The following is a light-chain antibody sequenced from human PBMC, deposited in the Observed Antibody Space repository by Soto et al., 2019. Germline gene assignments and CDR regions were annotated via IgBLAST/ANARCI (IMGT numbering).Light chain of an antibody. J-gene: IGLJ1*01. CDR1: SSNFGAGYD. CDR2: GNS. Sequence: QSVLTQPPSVSGVPGQRVTISCTGSSSNFGAGYDVHWYQQLPGTAPKLLIYGNSNRPSGVPDRFSGSKSGTSASLAITGLQAEDEADYYCQSYDSSLSGYVFGTGTKVTVL. CDR3: QSYDSSLSGYV. V-gene: IGLV1-40*01.